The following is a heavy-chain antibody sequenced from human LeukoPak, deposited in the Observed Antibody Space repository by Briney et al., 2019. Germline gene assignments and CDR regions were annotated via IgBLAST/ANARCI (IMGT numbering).Heavy chain of an antibody. V-gene: IGHV3-30*18. D-gene: IGHD4-17*01. Sequence: GGSLRLSCATSGFSFISYGMHWVRQAPGKGLEWGGVISDDGRNKKYADSVKGRFTISRDNSKDTLYLQMNSLRDEDTAVYYCAKRPSDYGDYVTYFDYWGQGTLVTVSS. CDR2: ISDDGRNK. CDR3: AKRPSDYGDYVTYFDY. CDR1: GFSFISYG. J-gene: IGHJ4*02.